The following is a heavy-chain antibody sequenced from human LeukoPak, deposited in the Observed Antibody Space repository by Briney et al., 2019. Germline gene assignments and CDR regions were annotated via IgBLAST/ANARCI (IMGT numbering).Heavy chain of an antibody. J-gene: IGHJ4*02. CDR1: GFTFSDYY. Sequence: GGSLRLSCAASGFTFSDYYMSWIRQAPGQGLEWVSYISSSGSTIYYADSVKDRFTISRDNAKNSLYLQMHSLRAEDTAVYYCARDDYVWGSYLFKTFDYWGQGTLVTVSS. V-gene: IGHV3-11*01. D-gene: IGHD3-16*01. CDR3: ARDDYVWGSYLFKTFDY. CDR2: ISSSGSTI.